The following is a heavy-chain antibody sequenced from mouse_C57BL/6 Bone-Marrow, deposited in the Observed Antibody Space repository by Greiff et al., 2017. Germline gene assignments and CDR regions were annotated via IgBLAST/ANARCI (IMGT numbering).Heavy chain of an antibody. CDR1: GYTFTSYG. Sequence: QVQLQESGAELVRPGASVKLSCKASGYTFTSYGISWVKQRTGQGLEWIGEIYPRSGNTYYNEKFKGKATLTADQSSSTAYMELRSLTSEDSAVYFCARTVVATRAYWYFDVWGTGTTVTVSS. D-gene: IGHD1-1*01. J-gene: IGHJ1*03. V-gene: IGHV1-81*01. CDR3: ARTVVATRAYWYFDV. CDR2: IYPRSGNT.